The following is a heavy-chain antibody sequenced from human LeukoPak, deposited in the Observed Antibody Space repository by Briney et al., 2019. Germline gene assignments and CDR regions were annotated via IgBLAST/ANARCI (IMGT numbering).Heavy chain of an antibody. CDR2: INPNSGGT. D-gene: IGHD4-17*01. CDR3: ARDSHYGDYTNWFDP. CDR1: GYTFTGYY. J-gene: IGHJ5*02. Sequence: ASVKVSCKASGYTFTGYYMHWVRQAPGQGLEWMGRINPNSGGTNYAQKFQGRVTMTRDTSTSTAYMELSRLRSDDTAVYYCARDSHYGDYTNWFDPWGQGTLVTVSS. V-gene: IGHV1-2*06.